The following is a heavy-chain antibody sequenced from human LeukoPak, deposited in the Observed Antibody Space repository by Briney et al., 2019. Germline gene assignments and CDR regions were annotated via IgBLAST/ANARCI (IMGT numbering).Heavy chain of an antibody. Sequence: AGGSLRLSCAASGFTFSSYWMSWVRQAPGKGLEWVANIKQDGSEKYYVDSVKGRFTISRDNAKNSLYLQMNSLRAEDTAVYYCARGLSPAFGEWGNWGQGTLVTVSS. D-gene: IGHD3-10*01. V-gene: IGHV3-7*04. J-gene: IGHJ4*02. CDR1: GFTFSSYW. CDR3: ARGLSPAFGEWGN. CDR2: IKQDGSEK.